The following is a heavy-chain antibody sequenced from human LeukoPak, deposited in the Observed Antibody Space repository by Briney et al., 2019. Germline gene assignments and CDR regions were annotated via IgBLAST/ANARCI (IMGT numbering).Heavy chain of an antibody. CDR2: MNPNSGNT. J-gene: IGHJ4*02. CDR3: ARGTVKAYCNTDCYTDY. D-gene: IGHD2-21*02. V-gene: IGHV1-8*01. CDR1: FYTFTIKD. Sequence: GASVKVSCKDSFYTFTIKDFNWLGLPTGQGLEWMGWMNPNSGNTGYAQKFQGRVTMTRNVSISTAYMELSSLTSEDTAIYYSARGTVKAYCNTDCYTDYWGQGTRVTVSS.